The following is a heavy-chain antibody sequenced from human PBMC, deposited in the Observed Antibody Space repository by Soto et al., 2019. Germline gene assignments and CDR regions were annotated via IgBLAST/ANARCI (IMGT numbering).Heavy chain of an antibody. V-gene: IGHV3-30-3*01. CDR2: ISYDGSNK. D-gene: IGHD3-22*01. CDR1: GFTFSSYA. CDR3: ARDLVRSEDSSGYPYDYYYYYGMDV. J-gene: IGHJ6*02. Sequence: GGSLRLSCAASGFTFSSYAMHWVRQAPGKGLEWVAVISYDGSNKYYADSVKGRFTISRDNSKNTLYLQMNSLRAEDTAVYYCARDLVRSEDSSGYPYDYYYYYGMDVWGQGTMVTVSS.